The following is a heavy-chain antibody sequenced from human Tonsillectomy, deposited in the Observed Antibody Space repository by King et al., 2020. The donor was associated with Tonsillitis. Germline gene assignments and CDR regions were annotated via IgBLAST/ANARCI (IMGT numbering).Heavy chain of an antibody. V-gene: IGHV1-2*02. CDR3: ARDLGYSGYDGAFNI. J-gene: IGHJ3*02. Sequence: VQLVQSGAEVKKPGASVKVSCKASGYTFTGYYIHWVRQAPGQGLEWMGWIHPNSGCTNYAQRFQGRVTMTRDTSIRIAYMELSRLRSDDTAVYYCARDLGYSGYDGAFNIWGQGTMVTVSS. CDR2: IHPNSGCT. D-gene: IGHD5-12*01. CDR1: GYTFTGYY.